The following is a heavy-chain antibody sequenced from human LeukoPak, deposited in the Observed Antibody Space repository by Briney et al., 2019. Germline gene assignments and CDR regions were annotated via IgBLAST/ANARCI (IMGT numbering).Heavy chain of an antibody. V-gene: IGHV3-53*01. D-gene: IGHD6-13*01. Sequence: PGGSLRLSCAASGFTVSSNYMTWVRQAPGKGLEWVSVISGGGSTYYADSVKGRFTISRDNSKNTLYLQMNSLRAEDTAVYYCARGSSWQNYYYGMDVWGQGTTVTVSS. CDR3: ARGSSWQNYYYGMDV. CDR2: ISGGGST. J-gene: IGHJ6*02. CDR1: GFTVSSNY.